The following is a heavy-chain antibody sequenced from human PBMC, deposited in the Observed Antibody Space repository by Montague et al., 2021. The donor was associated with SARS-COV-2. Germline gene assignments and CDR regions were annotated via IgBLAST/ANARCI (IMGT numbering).Heavy chain of an antibody. CDR1: GGSISSGSYY. CDR3: ARVGVGTMVRGVIPAYYSYGMDV. J-gene: IGHJ6*02. D-gene: IGHD3-10*01. CDR2: IYTSGST. V-gene: IGHV4-61*02. Sequence: TLSLTCTVSGGSISSGSYYWSRIRQPAGKGLEWIGRIYTSGSTNYNPSLKSRVTISVDTSKNQFSLKLSSVTAADTAVYYCARVGVGTMVRGVIPAYYSYGMDVWGQGTTVTVSS.